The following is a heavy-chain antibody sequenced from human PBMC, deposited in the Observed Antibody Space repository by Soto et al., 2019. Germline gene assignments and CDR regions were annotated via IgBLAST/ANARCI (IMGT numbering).Heavy chain of an antibody. J-gene: IGHJ3*02. V-gene: IGHV5-51*01. CDR2: IYPGDSDT. Sequence: PVESLKISCSGSGYSFTSYWIGWVRQMPWKGLEWMGIIYPGDSDTGYSPSFQGQVTISADKSISTAYLQWSSLKASDTAMYYCARWRRDIFSDAFDIWGQGTMVTVSS. D-gene: IGHD3-9*01. CDR1: GYSFTSYW. CDR3: ARWRRDIFSDAFDI.